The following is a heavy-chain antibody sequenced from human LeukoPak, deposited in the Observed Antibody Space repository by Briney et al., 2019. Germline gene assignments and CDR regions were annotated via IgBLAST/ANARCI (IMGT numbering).Heavy chain of an antibody. Sequence: GGSLRLSCAASGFTFSSYWMHWVRQAPGKGLVWVSSLNSDGSTTRNADSLRGRFTISRDNAKNTLFLQMNSLRAEDTAVYYCGRGDGGYGEVYLSDYWGQGTLVTVSS. CDR3: GRGDGGYGEVYLSDY. CDR1: GFTFSSYW. D-gene: IGHD5-12*01. CDR2: LNSDGSTT. J-gene: IGHJ4*02. V-gene: IGHV3-74*01.